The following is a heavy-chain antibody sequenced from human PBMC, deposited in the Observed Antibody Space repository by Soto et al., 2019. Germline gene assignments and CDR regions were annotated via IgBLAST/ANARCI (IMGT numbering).Heavy chain of an antibody. J-gene: IGHJ6*02. CDR3: ASRDGSYGLFYYYYYGMDV. V-gene: IGHV1-69*13. CDR2: IIPIFGTA. CDR1: GGTFSSYA. Sequence: GASVKVSCKASGGTFSSYAISWVRQAPGQGLEWMGGIIPIFGTANYAQKIQGRVTITADESTSTAYMELSSLRSEDTAVYYCASRDGSYGLFYYYYYGMDVWGQGTTVTVSS. D-gene: IGHD4-17*01.